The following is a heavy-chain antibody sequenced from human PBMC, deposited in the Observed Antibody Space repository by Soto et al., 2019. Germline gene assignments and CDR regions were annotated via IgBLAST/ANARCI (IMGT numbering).Heavy chain of an antibody. D-gene: IGHD3-22*01. Sequence: ASVKVSCKASGYTFTGYYMHWVRQAPGQGLEWMGWINPNSGGTNYAQKFQGWVTMTRDTSISTAYMELSRLRSDDTAVYYCARATYYYDSSGYYYVDYFDYWGQGTLVT. V-gene: IGHV1-2*04. J-gene: IGHJ4*02. CDR2: INPNSGGT. CDR1: GYTFTGYY. CDR3: ARATYYYDSSGYYYVDYFDY.